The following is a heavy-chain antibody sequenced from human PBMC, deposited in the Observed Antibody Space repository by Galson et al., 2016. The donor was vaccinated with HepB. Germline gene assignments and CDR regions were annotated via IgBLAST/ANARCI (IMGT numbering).Heavy chain of an antibody. J-gene: IGHJ4*02. CDR3: ASAGYCSSTACFKGGFFHF. Sequence: SETLSLTCSVSNVSITSYYWSWIRQPPGKGLEWLGYIFYSGDIKYNPSLKSRVTLSLDTSKSQFSLRLTSVTAADTAVYFCASAGYCSSTACFKGGFFHFWGQGIPVTVSS. D-gene: IGHD2-2*01. CDR1: NVSITSYY. V-gene: IGHV4-59*01. CDR2: IFYSGDI.